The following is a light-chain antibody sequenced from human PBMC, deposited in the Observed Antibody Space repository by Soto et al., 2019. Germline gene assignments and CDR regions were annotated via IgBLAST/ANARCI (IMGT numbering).Light chain of an antibody. Sequence: EIVLTQSPGTLSLSPGERASLSCRASQSVSSSYLAWCQQIPGQAPRLLINDASRRATGIPDRFSGSGSGTDFTLTISRLEPEDFAVYYCQQCSNWPLTFGGGTKVDIK. V-gene: IGKV3D-20*02. CDR2: DAS. J-gene: IGKJ4*01. CDR3: QQCSNWPLT. CDR1: QSVSSSY.